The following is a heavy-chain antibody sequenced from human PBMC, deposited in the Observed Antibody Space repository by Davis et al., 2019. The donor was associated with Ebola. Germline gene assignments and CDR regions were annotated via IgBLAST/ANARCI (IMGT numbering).Heavy chain of an antibody. J-gene: IGHJ2*01. CDR3: ARSHRTTTGWYFDL. CDR2: IYPGDSDT. D-gene: IGHD2-2*01. V-gene: IGHV5-51*01. Sequence: GESLKISCKGSGYSFTSYWIGWVRQLPGKGLEWMGIIYPGDSDTRYSPSFQGQVTISADKSISTAYLQWNSLKASDTAVYYCARSHRTTTGWYFDLWGRGTLVTVSA. CDR1: GYSFTSYW.